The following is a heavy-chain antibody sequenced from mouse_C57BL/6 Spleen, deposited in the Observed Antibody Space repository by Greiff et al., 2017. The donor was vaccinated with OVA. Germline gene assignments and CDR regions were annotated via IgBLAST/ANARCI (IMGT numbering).Heavy chain of an antibody. CDR1: GYTFTSYW. V-gene: IGHV1-50*01. Sequence: QVQLQQPGAELVKPGASVKLSCKASGYTFTSYWMQWVKQRPGQGLEWIGEIDPSDSYTNYNQKFKGKATLTVDTSSSTAYMQLSSLTSEDSAVYYCARREDGYWGQGTTLTVSS. J-gene: IGHJ2*01. CDR2: IDPSDSYT. CDR3: ARREDGY.